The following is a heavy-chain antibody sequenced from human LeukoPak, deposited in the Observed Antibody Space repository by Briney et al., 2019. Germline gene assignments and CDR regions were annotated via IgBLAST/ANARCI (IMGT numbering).Heavy chain of an antibody. J-gene: IGHJ4*02. CDR2: IKQDGSEK. V-gene: IGHV3-7*01. D-gene: IGHD6-19*01. Sequence: PGGSLRLSCAASGFTFSSYWMSWVRQALGKGLEWVANIKQDGSEKYYVDSVKGRFTISRDNAKNSLYLQMNSLRAEDTAVYYCARDAVVAVAGMYYFDYWGQGTLVTVSS. CDR1: GFTFSSYW. CDR3: ARDAVVAVAGMYYFDY.